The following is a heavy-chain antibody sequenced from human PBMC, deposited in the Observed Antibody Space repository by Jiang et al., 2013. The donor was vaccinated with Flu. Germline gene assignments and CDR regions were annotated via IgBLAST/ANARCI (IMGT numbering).Heavy chain of an antibody. CDR2: LYPEDGET. CDR3: ATERNYYDSSGYPTPRFDY. V-gene: IGHV1-24*01. D-gene: IGHD3-22*01. Sequence: EWMEVLYPEDGETIYAQKFQGRVTMTEDTSTDTAYMELSSLRSEDTAVYYCATERNYYDSSGYPTPRFDYWGQGTLVTVSS. J-gene: IGHJ4*02.